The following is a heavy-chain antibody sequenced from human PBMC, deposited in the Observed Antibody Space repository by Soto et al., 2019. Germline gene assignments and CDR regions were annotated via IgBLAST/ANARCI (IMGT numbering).Heavy chain of an antibody. D-gene: IGHD2-8*01. J-gene: IGHJ4*02. Sequence: QVQLQESGPGLEKPSQTLSLTGTVSGGSIIDGQTYLDWIRRHPAKGLEWMGYIKYRGTTNYSPALKSRILISIDTSKNQFSLTLTSVTAPDTAVHYSARDAPGVAPFWGQGTLVTVSS. CDR1: GGSIIDGQTY. CDR2: IKYRGTT. CDR3: ARDAPGVAPF. V-gene: IGHV4-31*03.